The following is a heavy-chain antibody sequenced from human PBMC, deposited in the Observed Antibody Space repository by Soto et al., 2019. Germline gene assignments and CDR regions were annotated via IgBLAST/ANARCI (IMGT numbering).Heavy chain of an antibody. D-gene: IGHD5-12*01. CDR1: GFTFSSYS. CDR3: ARDSSDYYYYYYGMDV. J-gene: IGHJ6*02. Sequence: AGGSLRLSCAASGFTFSSYSMNWVRQAPGKGREWVASISSSSSYIYYADSVKGRFTISRDNAKSSLYLQMNSLRAEDTAVYYCARDSSDYYYYYYGMDVWGQGTTVTVSS. CDR2: ISSSSSYI. V-gene: IGHV3-21*01.